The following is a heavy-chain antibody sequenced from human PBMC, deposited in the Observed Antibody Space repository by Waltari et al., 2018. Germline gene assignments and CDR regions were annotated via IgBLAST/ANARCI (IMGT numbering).Heavy chain of an antibody. D-gene: IGHD2-8*01. CDR2: IYPGDSET. CDR1: GYSFTSYW. V-gene: IGHV5-51*01. CDR3: ARPGSNGLDS. J-gene: IGHJ4*02. Sequence: EVQLVQSGAEVKKPGESLKISCTGSGYSFTSYWIGWVRQMPGKGLEWMGIIYPGDSETTYSPSFQGQVTISADKSINTAYLEWSSLKVSDTAIYFCARPGSNGLDSRGQGTLVTVSS.